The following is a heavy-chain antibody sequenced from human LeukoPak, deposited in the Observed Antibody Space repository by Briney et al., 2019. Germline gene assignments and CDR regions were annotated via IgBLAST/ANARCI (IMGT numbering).Heavy chain of an antibody. V-gene: IGHV4-30-4*08. Sequence: SETLSLTCTVSGDSISSNDYYWNWIRQPPGKGLEWIVYIHYRGSTYYNPSLKSRVSVSVDTSKNQFSLRLSSVTAADTALYYCARDYAGGNCYGASDVWGQGTMVTVSS. D-gene: IGHD2-21*01. CDR1: GDSISSNDYY. J-gene: IGHJ3*01. CDR3: ARDYAGGNCYGASDV. CDR2: IHYRGST.